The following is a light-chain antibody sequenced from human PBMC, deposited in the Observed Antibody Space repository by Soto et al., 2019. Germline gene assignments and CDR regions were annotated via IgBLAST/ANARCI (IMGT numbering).Light chain of an antibody. CDR2: DAS. CDR1: QSVSSY. V-gene: IGKV3-11*01. CDR3: QQRSNWPPSLT. J-gene: IGKJ4*01. Sequence: EIVLTQSPAPLSLSPGERATLSCRASQSVSSYLAWYQQKPGQAPRLLIYDASNRATGIPARFSGSGSGTDFTLTISSLEPEEFAFYYCQQRSNWPPSLTFGGGTKVDIK.